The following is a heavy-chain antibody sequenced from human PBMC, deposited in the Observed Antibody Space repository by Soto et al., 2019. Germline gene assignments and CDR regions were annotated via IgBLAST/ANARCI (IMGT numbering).Heavy chain of an antibody. CDR1: GFAFSDYY. V-gene: IGHV3-11*01. J-gene: IGHJ4*02. D-gene: IGHD4-17*01. CDR2: ISSSGSAI. CDR3: ARDRYGDKAFDY. Sequence: GGSLRLSCAPSGFAFSDYYMSWIRQAPGKGLEWVSYISSSGSAIYHADSVKGRFTISRDNAKNSLYLQMNSLRAEDTAVYYCARDRYGDKAFDYWGQGTLVTVSS.